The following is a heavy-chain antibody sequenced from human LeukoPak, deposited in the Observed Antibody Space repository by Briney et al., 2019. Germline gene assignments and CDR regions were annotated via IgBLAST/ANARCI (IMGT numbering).Heavy chain of an antibody. CDR1: GGSISSSSYY. Sequence: KPSETLSLTCTVSGGSISSSSYYWGWIRQPPGKGLEWIGSIYYSGSTYYNPSLKSRVTISVDTSKNQFSLKLSSVTAADTAVYYCARRQYSGYAWFGPWGQGTLVTVSS. CDR3: ARRQYSGYAWFGP. J-gene: IGHJ5*02. D-gene: IGHD5-12*01. CDR2: IYYSGST. V-gene: IGHV4-39*01.